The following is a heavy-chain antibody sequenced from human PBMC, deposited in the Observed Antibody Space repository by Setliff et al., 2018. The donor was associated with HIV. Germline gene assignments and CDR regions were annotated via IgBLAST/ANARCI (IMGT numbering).Heavy chain of an antibody. CDR2: INPNSGGT. V-gene: IGHV1-2*06. D-gene: IGHD3-10*01. J-gene: IGHJ5*02. Sequence: ASVKVSCKASGYTFTGYYMHWVRQAPGQGLEWMGRINPNSGGTNYAQKFQGRVTMTRDTSISTAYMELSRLRSDDTAVYYCTRGYGSGSYYNWFDPWGQGTLVTVSS. CDR1: GYTFTGYY. CDR3: TRGYGSGSYYNWFDP.